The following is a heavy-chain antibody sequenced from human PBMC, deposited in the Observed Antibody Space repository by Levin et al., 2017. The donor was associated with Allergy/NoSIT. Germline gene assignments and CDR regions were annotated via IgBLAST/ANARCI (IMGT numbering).Heavy chain of an antibody. CDR2: ITSKAFGGTS. Sequence: HAGGSLRLSCTASGFTLGDYSMNWFRQAPGKGLEWVAFITSKAFGGTSEYAASVQGRHTISRDDSKSIAYLQMNSLKTEDTAVYYCARSSGLFNDYWGQGTLVTVSS. V-gene: IGHV3-49*03. D-gene: IGHD3-10*01. J-gene: IGHJ4*02. CDR3: ARSSGLFNDY. CDR1: GFTLGDYS.